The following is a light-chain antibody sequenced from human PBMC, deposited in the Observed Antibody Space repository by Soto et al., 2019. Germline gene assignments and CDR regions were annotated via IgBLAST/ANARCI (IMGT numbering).Light chain of an antibody. J-gene: IGKJ5*01. CDR3: QQYNIWRSIS. Sequence: EIVMTQSPATLSVSPGERATLSCRASQSISNKLAWYQHKPGQAPRLLIYDTSTRVAGIPARFTGSGSGTDLTLTISSLQYEDFAVYYCQQYNIWRSISFGQGTRLESK. CDR2: DTS. CDR1: QSISNK. V-gene: IGKV3-15*01.